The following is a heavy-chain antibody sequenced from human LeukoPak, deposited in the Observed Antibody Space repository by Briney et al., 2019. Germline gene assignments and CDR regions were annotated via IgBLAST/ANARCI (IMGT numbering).Heavy chain of an antibody. CDR1: GVSISSYY. CDR2: IYYSGST. D-gene: IGHD3-16*01. V-gene: IGHV4-59*01. CDR3: ARARSLGRSCYFDL. Sequence: PSETLSLTCTVSGVSISSYYWSWIRQPPGKGLEWIGYIYYSGSTNYNPSLKSRVTISVDTSKNQFSLKLSSVTAADTAVYYCARARSLGRSCYFDLWGRGTLVTVSS. J-gene: IGHJ2*01.